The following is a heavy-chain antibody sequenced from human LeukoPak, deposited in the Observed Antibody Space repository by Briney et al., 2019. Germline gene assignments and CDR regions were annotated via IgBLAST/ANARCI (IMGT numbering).Heavy chain of an antibody. Sequence: GGSLRLSCAGSGFSFSDYWMSWVRQAPGKGLEWVANIKYDESEKYCVDSVKGRFTISRDDAKNSLYLQMNSLRPEDTAVYYCARPRGCGSSRCNNFDSWGQGTLVTVSS. D-gene: IGHD2-2*01. CDR2: IKYDESEK. J-gene: IGHJ4*02. V-gene: IGHV3-7*01. CDR3: ARPRGCGSSRCNNFDS. CDR1: GFSFSDYW.